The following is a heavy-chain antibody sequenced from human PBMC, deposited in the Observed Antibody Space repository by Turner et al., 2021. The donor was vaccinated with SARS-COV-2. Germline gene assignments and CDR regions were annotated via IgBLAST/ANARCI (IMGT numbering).Heavy chain of an antibody. J-gene: IGHJ4*02. V-gene: IGHV3-33*01. CDR1: GLPFRSYG. D-gene: IGHD6-19*01. CDR2: ICDDGSNR. CDR3: ARPIPSYSSGWYGCYFDY. Sequence: QVQLVESGGGVVQPGRSLTLSCAASGLPFRSYGMHWVRQAPGKGLEWVSFICDDGSNRYYADSVKGRFTISRDNSKTTLSLQMNSLRAEDTAVYYCARPIPSYSSGWYGCYFDYWGQGTLVTVSS.